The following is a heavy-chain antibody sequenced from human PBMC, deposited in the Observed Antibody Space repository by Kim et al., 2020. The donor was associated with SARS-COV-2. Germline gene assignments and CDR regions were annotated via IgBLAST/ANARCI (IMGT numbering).Heavy chain of an antibody. CDR3: ARQYSSTAYYYYGMDV. V-gene: IGHV5-51*01. Sequence: GESLKISCKGSGYSFTNYWIGWVRQMPGKGLEWMGIIYPGDSDTRYSPSFQGQVTISADKSISTAYLQWSSLKASDTAMYYCARQYSSTAYYYYGMDVWGQGTTVTVSS. D-gene: IGHD6-13*01. CDR2: IYPGDSDT. CDR1: GYSFTNYW. J-gene: IGHJ6*02.